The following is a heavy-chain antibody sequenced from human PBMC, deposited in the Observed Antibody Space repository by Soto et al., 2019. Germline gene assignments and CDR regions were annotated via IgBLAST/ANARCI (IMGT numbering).Heavy chain of an antibody. CDR3: ARYWHSYSLNYYRGMDV. CDR2: IYPADSDT. J-gene: IGHJ6*02. CDR1: GYNFATDW. Sequence: GESLKISCNGSGYNFATDWIGLVRQMPGKGLEWMGIIYPADSDTRYSPSSQGQVTISADKSISTAYLQWSSLKASDTAMYYCARYWHSYSLNYYRGMDVWGQGTTVTVSS. D-gene: IGHD5-18*01. V-gene: IGHV5-51*01.